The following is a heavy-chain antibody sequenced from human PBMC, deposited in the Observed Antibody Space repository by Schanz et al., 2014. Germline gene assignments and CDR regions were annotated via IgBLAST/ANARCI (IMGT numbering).Heavy chain of an antibody. CDR1: GFTFSDYY. V-gene: IGHV3-23*01. CDR2: ISDNGIST. CDR3: ARDGDFDY. Sequence: EVQLLESGGGLVQPGGSLRLSCAASGFTFSDYYMSWVRQAPGKGLEWVSGISDNGISTYYADSVKGRFTISRDNSKNTLFLQMSSRRAEDTAVYYCARDGDFDYWGQGTLVTVSS. J-gene: IGHJ4*02.